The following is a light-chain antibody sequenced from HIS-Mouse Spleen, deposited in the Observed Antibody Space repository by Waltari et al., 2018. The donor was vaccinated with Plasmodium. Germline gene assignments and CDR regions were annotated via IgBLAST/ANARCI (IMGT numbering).Light chain of an antibody. CDR1: SSDVGSYNL. CDR2: DNN. J-gene: IGLJ2*01. Sequence: QSALTQPASVSGSPGQSITISCTGTSSDVGSYNLVSWYKQHPGTAPKLLIYDNNKRPSGIPDRFSCSKSGTSATLGITGLQTGDEADYYCGTWDSSLSAGVVFGGGTK. V-gene: IGLV1-51*01. CDR3: GTWDSSLSAGVV.